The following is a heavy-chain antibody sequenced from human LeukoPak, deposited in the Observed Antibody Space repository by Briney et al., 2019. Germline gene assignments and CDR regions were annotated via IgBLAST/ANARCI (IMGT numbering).Heavy chain of an antibody. Sequence: GGSLRLSCAASGFTFSDYSMSWVRQTPGKGLEWVANIKQDGSEKYYVDSVKGRFTISRDNAKNSLYLQMNSLRAEETAVYYCAREFMITFGGVIVPGYYFDYWGQGTLVTVSS. V-gene: IGHV3-7*04. CDR1: GFTFSDYS. CDR2: IKQDGSEK. D-gene: IGHD3-16*02. CDR3: AREFMITFGGVIVPGYYFDY. J-gene: IGHJ4*02.